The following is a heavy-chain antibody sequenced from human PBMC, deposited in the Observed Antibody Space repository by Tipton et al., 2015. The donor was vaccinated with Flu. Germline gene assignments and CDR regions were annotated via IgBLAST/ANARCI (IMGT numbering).Heavy chain of an antibody. CDR2: IYPSGGGT. V-gene: IGHV1-46*01. J-gene: IGHJ4*02. CDR1: GYTFSTYS. CDR3: ARDRGFGAYTFDY. Sequence: QSGAEVKRPGASVMVSCKASGYTFSTYSISWVRQAPGQGPEWMGIIYPSGGGTTYAQRFQGRVTLTRDKSTSTVYMELSSLRSEDTAFYYCARDRGFGAYTFDYWGQGTLVTVAS. D-gene: IGHD3-10*01.